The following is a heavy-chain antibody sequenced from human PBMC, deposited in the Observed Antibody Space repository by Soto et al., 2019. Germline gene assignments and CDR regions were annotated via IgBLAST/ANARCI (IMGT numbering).Heavy chain of an antibody. V-gene: IGHV3-48*01. Sequence: LRLSCAASGFTFSSYSMNWVRQAPGKGLEWVSYISSSSSTIYYADSVKGRFTISRDNAKNSLYLQMNSLRAEDTAVYYCARDSGDGYNLDYGMDVWAQGTTVTGSS. CDR2: ISSSSSTI. CDR1: GFTFSSYS. CDR3: ARDSGDGYNLDYGMDV. J-gene: IGHJ6*02. D-gene: IGHD5-18*01.